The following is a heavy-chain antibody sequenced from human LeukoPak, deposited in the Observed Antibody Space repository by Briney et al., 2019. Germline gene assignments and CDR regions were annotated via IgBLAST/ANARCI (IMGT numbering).Heavy chain of an antibody. D-gene: IGHD3-9*01. V-gene: IGHV4-61*01. Sequence: SETLSLTCTVSGYFISSGYYWGWIRQPPGKGLEWIGYIYYSGSTNYNSSLKSRVTISVDTSKKQFSLKLSSVTAADTAVYYCARLTGYSSESWFDPWGQGTLVTVSS. J-gene: IGHJ5*02. CDR1: GYFISSGYY. CDR2: IYYSGST. CDR3: ARLTGYSSESWFDP.